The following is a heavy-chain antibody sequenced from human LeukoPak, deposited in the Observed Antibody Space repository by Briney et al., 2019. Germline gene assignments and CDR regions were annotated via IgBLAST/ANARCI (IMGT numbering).Heavy chain of an antibody. CDR2: IYYSGST. Sequence: SETLSLTCTVSGGSISSNNYYWGWIRQPPEKGLEWIGSIYYSGSTYYNPSHESRVTISVDTSKNQFSLKLTSVTAADTAVYYCARDRTGNNWFDPWGQGTLVTVSS. CDR3: ARDRTGNNWFDP. J-gene: IGHJ5*01. CDR1: GGSISSNNYY. D-gene: IGHD1-1*01. V-gene: IGHV4-39*02.